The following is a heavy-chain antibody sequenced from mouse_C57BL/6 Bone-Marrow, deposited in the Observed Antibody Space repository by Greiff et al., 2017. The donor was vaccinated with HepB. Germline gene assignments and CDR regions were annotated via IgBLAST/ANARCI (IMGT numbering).Heavy chain of an antibody. CDR2: IYPGGGYT. J-gene: IGHJ4*01. Sequence: QVQLQQSGAELVRPGTSVKMSCKASGYTFTNYWIGWAKQRPGHGLEWIGDIYPGGGYTNYNEKFKGKATLTADKASSTAYMQFSSLTSEDSAIYYCARGQPHAMDYWGQGTSVTVSS. D-gene: IGHD6-1*01. V-gene: IGHV1-63*01. CDR1: GYTFTNYW. CDR3: ARGQPHAMDY.